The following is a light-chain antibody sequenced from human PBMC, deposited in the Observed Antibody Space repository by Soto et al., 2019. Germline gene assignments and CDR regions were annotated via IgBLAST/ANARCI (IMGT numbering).Light chain of an antibody. V-gene: IGKV3-15*01. CDR1: QSVRSY. CDR3: QQYSKWPIT. Sequence: EIVMTQSPATLSVSPGERASLSCRASQSVRSYLAWYQRKPGQAPRLLMYGASTRATGIPARFSGSGSGTEFILTISSLQSEDFAVYYCQQYSKWPITFGGGTKVDIK. J-gene: IGKJ4*01. CDR2: GAS.